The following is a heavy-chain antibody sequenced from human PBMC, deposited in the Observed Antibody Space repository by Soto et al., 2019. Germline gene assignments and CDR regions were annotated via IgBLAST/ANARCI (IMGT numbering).Heavy chain of an antibody. CDR2: IYPGDSDT. Sequence: GESLKISCKGSGYSFTSYWIGWVRQMPGKGLEWMGIIYPGDSDTRYSPSFQGQVTISADKSISTAYLQWSSLKASDTAMYYCARGASLGRIAVAGDDAFDIWGQGTMVTVSS. V-gene: IGHV5-51*01. CDR3: ARGASLGRIAVAGDDAFDI. CDR1: GYSFTSYW. D-gene: IGHD6-19*01. J-gene: IGHJ3*02.